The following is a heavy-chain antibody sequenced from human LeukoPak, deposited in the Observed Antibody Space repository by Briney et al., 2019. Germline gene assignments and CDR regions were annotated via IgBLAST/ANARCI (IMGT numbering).Heavy chain of an antibody. V-gene: IGHV4-61*02. CDR2: IYTSGST. CDR1: GRSISSGSYY. D-gene: IGHD4-17*01. J-gene: IGHJ5*02. Sequence: SETLSLTCTVSGRSISSGSYYWSWIRQPAGKGLEWIGRIYTSGSTNYNPSLKSRVTISVDTSKNQFSLKLSSVTAADTAVYYCARERATLRQDWFDPWGQGTMVTVSS. CDR3: ARERATLRQDWFDP.